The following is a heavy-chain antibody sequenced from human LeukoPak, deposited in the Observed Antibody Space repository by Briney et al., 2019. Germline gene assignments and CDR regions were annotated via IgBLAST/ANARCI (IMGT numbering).Heavy chain of an antibody. CDR3: ARMYSGSYYFDY. CDR1: GGSISSYY. V-gene: IGHV4-59*01. CDR2: IYYSGST. J-gene: IGHJ4*02. Sequence: SETLSLTCTVSGGSISSYYWSWIRQPPGKGLEWIGYIYYSGSTNYNPSLKSRVTISVDTSKNQFSLKLSSVTAADTAVYYCARMYSGSYYFDYWGQGTLVTVSS. D-gene: IGHD1-26*01.